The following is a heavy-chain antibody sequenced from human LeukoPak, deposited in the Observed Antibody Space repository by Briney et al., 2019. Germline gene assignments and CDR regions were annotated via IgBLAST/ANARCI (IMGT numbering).Heavy chain of an antibody. V-gene: IGHV1-18*01. CDR2: ISAYNGNT. Sequence: AASVQVSCQASGYTFTSYGISWVRQAPGQGLEWMGWISAYNGNTNYAQKLQGRVTVTTDTSTSSAYMELRSLRSDDTAVYYCARKYYYDSELDYWGQGTLVTVSS. CDR1: GYTFTSYG. J-gene: IGHJ4*02. CDR3: ARKYYYDSELDY. D-gene: IGHD3-22*01.